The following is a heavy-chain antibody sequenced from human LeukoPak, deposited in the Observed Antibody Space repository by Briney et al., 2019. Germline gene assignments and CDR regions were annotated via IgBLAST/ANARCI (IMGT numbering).Heavy chain of an antibody. J-gene: IGHJ4*02. CDR2: INHSGST. CDR1: GGSFSGYY. CDR3: AGGGYYYDSSGYLDY. Sequence: SETPSLTCAVYGGSFSGYYWSWIRQPPGKGLEWIGEINHSGSTNYNPSLKSRVTISVDTSKNQFSLKLSSVTAADTAVYYCAGGGYYYDSSGYLDYWGQGTLVTVSS. D-gene: IGHD3-22*01. V-gene: IGHV4-34*01.